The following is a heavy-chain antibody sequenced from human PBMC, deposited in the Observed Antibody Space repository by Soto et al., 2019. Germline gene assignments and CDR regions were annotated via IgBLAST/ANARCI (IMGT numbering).Heavy chain of an antibody. CDR3: AKQGTAAGRTPSFYYMDV. CDR2: ISGSGGST. Sequence: EVQVLESGGGLVQAGGSLRLSCAASGFTFSSFAMSWVRQAPGKGLEWVSVISGSGGSTNYADSVRGRFTISRDSSRNTLFLQMNSLRTEDTAVYYCAKQGTAAGRTPSFYYMDVWGKGTTVTVSS. D-gene: IGHD6-13*01. V-gene: IGHV3-23*01. J-gene: IGHJ6*03. CDR1: GFTFSSFA.